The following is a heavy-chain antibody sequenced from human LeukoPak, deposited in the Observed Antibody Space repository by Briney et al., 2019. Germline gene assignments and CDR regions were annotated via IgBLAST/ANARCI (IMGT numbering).Heavy chain of an antibody. V-gene: IGHV1-18*01. D-gene: IGHD3-3*01. CDR2: ISAYNGNT. Sequence: ASVKVSCKASGYTFTSYGISWVRQAPGQGPEWMGLISAYNGNTNYAQKLQGRVTMTTDTSTSTAYMELRSLRPDDTAVYYCARAYDFWSGYPSGDYWGQGTLVTVSS. CDR1: GYTFTSYG. J-gene: IGHJ4*02. CDR3: ARAYDFWSGYPSGDY.